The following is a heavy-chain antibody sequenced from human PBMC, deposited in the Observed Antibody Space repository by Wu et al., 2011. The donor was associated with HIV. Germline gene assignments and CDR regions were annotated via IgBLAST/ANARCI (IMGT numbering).Heavy chain of an antibody. V-gene: IGHV1-69*05. CDR1: AGTFSKYV. D-gene: IGHD3-22*01. CDR2: IIPVLDTA. J-gene: IGHJ6*02. Sequence: QVQLVQSGAEVKKPGSSVRVSCKASAGTFSKYVINWVRQAPGQGLEWMAGIIPVLDTANYAQKFRNRVTINTDKSTGTAFMEMNSLRSEDTAVYYCARAPFIDLRDSYYYDPSAYKFLGMDVWGQGTPVTGLL. CDR3: ARAPFIDLRDSYYYDPSAYKFLGMDV.